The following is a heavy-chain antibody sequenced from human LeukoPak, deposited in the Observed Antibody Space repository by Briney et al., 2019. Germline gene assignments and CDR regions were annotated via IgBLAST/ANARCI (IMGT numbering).Heavy chain of an antibody. CDR3: ASHTGAGVAFRPFHI. V-gene: IGHV3-7*01. D-gene: IGHD2-8*01. CDR2: INEDGSQQ. Sequence: GGSLRLSCVASEFTLSYYWMSWVRQAPGKGLEWVANINEDGSQQNYLDSVKGRFTVSRDNARNSLFLQLNSLRAEDTAVYYCASHTGAGVAFRPFHIWGQGTMVTVSS. CDR1: EFTLSYYW. J-gene: IGHJ3*02.